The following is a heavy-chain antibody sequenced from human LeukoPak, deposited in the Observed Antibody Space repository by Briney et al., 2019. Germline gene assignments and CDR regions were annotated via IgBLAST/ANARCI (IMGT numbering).Heavy chain of an antibody. Sequence: GGSLRLSCAASGFTFSSYGMHWVRQAPGKGLEWVAVISCDGSNKYYADSVKGRFTISRDNSKNTLYLQINSLRAEDTAVYYCATYYDFWSGYYPFDYWGQGTLVTVSS. V-gene: IGHV3-30*03. CDR3: ATYYDFWSGYYPFDY. CDR1: GFTFSSYG. J-gene: IGHJ4*02. D-gene: IGHD3-3*01. CDR2: ISCDGSNK.